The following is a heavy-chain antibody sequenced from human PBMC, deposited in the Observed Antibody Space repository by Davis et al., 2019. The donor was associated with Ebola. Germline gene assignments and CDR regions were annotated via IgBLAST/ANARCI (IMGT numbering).Heavy chain of an antibody. CDR3: ARSSYYYGSDL. V-gene: IGHV1-69*01. CDR2: IIPISGTP. CDR1: GYTLTDYQ. D-gene: IGHD3-10*01. Sequence: KVSCKASGYTLTDYQMHWVRQAPGQGLEWMGGIIPISGTPNYAQKFQGRVTIIADESMTTAYMELSSLRSEDTAVYYCARSSYYYGSDLWGQGTMVTVSS. J-gene: IGHJ3*01.